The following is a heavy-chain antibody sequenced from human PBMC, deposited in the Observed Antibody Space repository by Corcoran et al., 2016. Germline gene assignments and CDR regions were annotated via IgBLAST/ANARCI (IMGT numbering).Heavy chain of an antibody. CDR2: INHSGST. CDR3: ARVLRGPKDSSRRVIEYVDY. V-gene: IGHV4-34*01. Sequence: EQQQQWGAGLLKPSETLSLTCAVYGGSFSGYYWSWIRQPPGKGLEWIGEINHSGSTNYNPSLKSRVTISVDTSKNQFSLKLSSVTAADTAVYYCARVLRGPKDSSRRVIEYVDYWGQGTLVTVSS. J-gene: IGHJ4*02. CDR1: GGSFSGYY. D-gene: IGHD3-22*01.